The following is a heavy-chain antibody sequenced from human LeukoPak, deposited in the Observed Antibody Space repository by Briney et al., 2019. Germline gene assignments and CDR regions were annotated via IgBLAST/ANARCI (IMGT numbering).Heavy chain of an antibody. J-gene: IGHJ4*02. CDR2: IHYTGST. D-gene: IGHD2-2*01. CDR3: ARLSKATVVLPAATAHYFDY. CDR1: GGSISGYY. V-gene: IGHV4-59*08. Sequence: SENLSLTCTVSGGSISGYYWSWIRQPPGKGLQFIGYIHYTGSTNYNPSLESRVTLSVDTSKNQFPLKLRSVTAADTAVYYCARLSKATVVLPAATAHYFDYWGQGTLVTVSS.